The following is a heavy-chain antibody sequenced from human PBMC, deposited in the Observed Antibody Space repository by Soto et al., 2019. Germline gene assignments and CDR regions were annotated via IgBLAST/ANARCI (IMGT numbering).Heavy chain of an antibody. D-gene: IGHD2-2*01. CDR3: ARAAGPYAMDV. CDR1: GYTFTSHF. CDR2: INPSGGSR. Sequence: QVQLVQSGAEVKKPGASVKISCKASGYTFTSHFMQWVRQAPGQGLEWMGIINPSGGSRDPAQKFQGRLTLTRDTSTSTFYMEMTSLRSDDTAVYYCARAAGPYAMDVWGRGTTVSVSS. J-gene: IGHJ6*02. V-gene: IGHV1-46*01.